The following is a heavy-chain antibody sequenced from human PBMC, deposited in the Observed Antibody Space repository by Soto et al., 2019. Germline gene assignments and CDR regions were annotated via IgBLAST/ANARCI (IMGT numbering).Heavy chain of an antibody. CDR2: IKSKTDGGTT. CDR3: TTVLGGYCSGGSCYSGHYYYGMDV. CDR1: GFTFSNAW. D-gene: IGHD2-15*01. Sequence: GGSLRLSCAASGFTFSNAWMNWVRQAPGKGLEWVGRIKSKTDGGTTDYAAPVKGRFTISRDDSKNTLYLQMNSLKTEDTAVYYCTTVLGGYCSGGSCYSGHYYYGMDVWGQGTTVTVSS. V-gene: IGHV3-15*07. J-gene: IGHJ6*02.